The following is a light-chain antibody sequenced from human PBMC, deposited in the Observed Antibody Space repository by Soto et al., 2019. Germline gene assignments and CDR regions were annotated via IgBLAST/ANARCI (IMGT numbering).Light chain of an antibody. Sequence: QSVLTQPPSASGTPGQRVTISCSGSSSNIGSGTVNWYQQLPGTAPKLLIYNDDQRPSGVPDRFSGSKSGTSASLAISGLQSEDEADYYCAAWDGSLNGVVFGGGTKLTVL. CDR3: AAWDGSLNGVV. J-gene: IGLJ2*01. CDR2: NDD. CDR1: SSNIGSGT. V-gene: IGLV1-44*01.